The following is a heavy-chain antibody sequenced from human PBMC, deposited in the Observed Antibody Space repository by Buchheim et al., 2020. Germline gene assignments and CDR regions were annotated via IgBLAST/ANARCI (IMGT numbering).Heavy chain of an antibody. CDR1: GGSISSSNW. Sequence: QVQLQESGPGLVKPSGTLSLTCAVSGGSISSSNWWSWVRQPPGKGLERIGEIFHSGRTNYNPSLKSRVTISVDKSRNQFSPRLSAVTAADTAMYYCASGRIYGVIRTFGYWGQGTL. D-gene: IGHD3-3*01. CDR3: ASGRIYGVIRTFGY. V-gene: IGHV4-4*02. CDR2: IFHSGRT. J-gene: IGHJ4*02.